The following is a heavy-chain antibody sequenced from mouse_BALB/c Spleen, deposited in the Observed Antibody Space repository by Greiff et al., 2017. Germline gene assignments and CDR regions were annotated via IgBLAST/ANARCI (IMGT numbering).Heavy chain of an antibody. CDR2: IDPANGNT. CDR3: ARGTTGTD. Sequence: EVKLLESGAELVKPGASVKLSCTASGFNIKDTYMHWVKQRPEQGLEWIGRIDPANGNTKYDPKFQGKATITADTSSNTAYLQLSSLTSEDTAVYYCARGTTGTDWGQGTTLTVSS. V-gene: IGHV14-3*02. D-gene: IGHD1-2*01. CDR1: GFNIKDTY. J-gene: IGHJ2*01.